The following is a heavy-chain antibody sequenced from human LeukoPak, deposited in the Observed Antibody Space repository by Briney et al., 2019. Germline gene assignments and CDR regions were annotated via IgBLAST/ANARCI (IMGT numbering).Heavy chain of an antibody. D-gene: IGHD4/OR15-4a*01. CDR3: ARRAGAYSHPYDY. V-gene: IGHV3-23*01. CDR2: ISGSGGST. CDR1: GFTFSSYA. J-gene: IGHJ4*02. Sequence: GRSLRLSCAASGFTFSSYAMSWVRQAPGKGLEWVSAISGSGGSTYYADSVKGRFTISRDNSKNTLYLQMNSLRAEDTAVYYCARRAGAYSHPYDYWGQGTLVTVSS.